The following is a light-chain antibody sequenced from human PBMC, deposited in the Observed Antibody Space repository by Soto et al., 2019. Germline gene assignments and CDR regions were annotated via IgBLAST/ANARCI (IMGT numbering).Light chain of an antibody. CDR2: EVS. CDR1: SSDVGGYNY. Sequence: QSALTQPPSASGSPGQSVTISCTGTSSDVGGYNYVSWYQQHPGKAPKLMIYEVSKRPSGVPHRFSGSKSGNTASLTVSGLQAEDEADYYCSSYAGSKGVFGTGTKLTVL. CDR3: SSYAGSKGV. J-gene: IGLJ1*01. V-gene: IGLV2-8*01.